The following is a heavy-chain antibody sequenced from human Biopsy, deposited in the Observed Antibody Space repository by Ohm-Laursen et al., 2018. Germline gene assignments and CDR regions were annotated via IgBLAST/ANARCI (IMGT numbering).Heavy chain of an antibody. V-gene: IGHV4-59*01. CDR3: ARDRRGDSYMDV. J-gene: IGHJ6*02. D-gene: IGHD2-15*01. CDR2: VYFTGRT. Sequence: GTLSLTCTVSGDSIRSYYWSWIRQTPEKGLEWIGHVYFTGRTNFNPSLKSRVTISVDTSRVRFSLTLSSVTAADTAIYYCARDRRGDSYMDVWGQGTTVTVSS. CDR1: GDSIRSYY.